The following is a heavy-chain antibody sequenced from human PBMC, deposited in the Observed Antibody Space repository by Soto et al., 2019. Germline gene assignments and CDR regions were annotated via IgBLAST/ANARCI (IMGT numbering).Heavy chain of an antibody. Sequence: EVQLLESGGGLVQPGGSLRLSCAASGFTFSSYAMSWVRQAPGKGLEWVSAISGSGGSTYYADSVKGRFTISRDNSKNTLYLQMNSLRAEDTAVYYCAASLWFGELLYYWGQGTLVTVSS. V-gene: IGHV3-23*01. CDR2: ISGSGGST. CDR1: GFTFSSYA. CDR3: AASLWFGELLYY. D-gene: IGHD3-10*01. J-gene: IGHJ4*02.